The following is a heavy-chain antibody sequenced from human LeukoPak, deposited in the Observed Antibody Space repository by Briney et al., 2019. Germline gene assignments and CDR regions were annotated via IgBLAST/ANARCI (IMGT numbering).Heavy chain of an antibody. CDR3: ARVRPPPLGITIFGVVTPHRDAFDI. J-gene: IGHJ3*02. CDR1: GGTFSSYA. CDR2: IIPIFGIA. D-gene: IGHD3-3*01. Sequence: EASVKVSCKASGGTFSSYAISWVRQAPGQGLEWMGGIIPIFGIANYAQKFQGRVTITTDESTSTAYMELSSLRSEDTAVYYCARVRPPPLGITIFGVVTPHRDAFDIWGQGTMITVSS. V-gene: IGHV1-69*05.